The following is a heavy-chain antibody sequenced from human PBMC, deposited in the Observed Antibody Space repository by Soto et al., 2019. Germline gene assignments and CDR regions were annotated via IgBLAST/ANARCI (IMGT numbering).Heavy chain of an antibody. D-gene: IGHD3-22*01. CDR3: ARDEDYDSSGYYDY. Sequence: QVQLVESGGGVVQPGRSLRLSCAASGFTFSSYAMHWVRQAPGKGLEWVSVISYDGSNKYYADSVKGRFTISRDNSKNALYLHMDSLRAEDTAVYYCARDEDYDSSGYYDYWGQGSLVAVSS. CDR1: GFTFSSYA. CDR2: ISYDGSNK. J-gene: IGHJ4*02. V-gene: IGHV3-30-3*01.